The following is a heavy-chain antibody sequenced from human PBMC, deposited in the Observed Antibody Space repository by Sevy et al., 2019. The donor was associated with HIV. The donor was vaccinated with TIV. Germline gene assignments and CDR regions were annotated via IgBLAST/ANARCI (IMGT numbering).Heavy chain of an antibody. CDR1: GFNFGNYW. CDR2: INSDGSRT. V-gene: IGHV3-74*01. J-gene: IGHJ6*03. CDR3: IKGMSATYFYYIYMDI. D-gene: IGHD2-15*01. Sequence: GGSLRLSCEGSGFNFGNYWFRWVRQAPGKGLEWVSRINSDGSRTNYAESVEGRFVISRDNARNQVYLQMNSLRVEDTAVYYCIKGMSATYFYYIYMDIWGTGTTVTVSS.